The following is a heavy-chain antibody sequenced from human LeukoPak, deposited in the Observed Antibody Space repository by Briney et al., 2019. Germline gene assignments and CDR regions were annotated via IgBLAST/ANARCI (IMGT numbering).Heavy chain of an antibody. CDR3: ARAHLTTRSGYPEYNWFDP. Sequence: ASVKVSCKASGYTFTSYYMHWVRQAPGQGLEWMGIINPSGGSTSYAQKFQGRVTMTRDMSTSTVYMELSSLRSEDTAVYYCARAHLTTRSGYPEYNWFDPWGQGTLVTVSS. V-gene: IGHV1-46*01. D-gene: IGHD3-3*01. CDR1: GYTFTSYY. CDR2: INPSGGST. J-gene: IGHJ5*02.